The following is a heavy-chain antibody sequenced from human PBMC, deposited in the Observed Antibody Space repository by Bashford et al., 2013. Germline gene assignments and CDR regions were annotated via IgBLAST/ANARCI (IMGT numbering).Heavy chain of an antibody. CDR1: GFTFSSYG. Sequence: GSLRLSCAASGFTFSSYGMHWVRQAPGKGLEWVAVIWYDGSNKYYADSVKGRFTISRDNSKNTLYLQMNSLRAEDTAVYYCARDRYDSSGYYYGMDVWGQGTTVTVSS. V-gene: IGHV3-33*01. J-gene: IGHJ6*02. CDR3: ARDRYDSSGYYYGMDV. CDR2: IWYDGSNK. D-gene: IGHD3-22*01.